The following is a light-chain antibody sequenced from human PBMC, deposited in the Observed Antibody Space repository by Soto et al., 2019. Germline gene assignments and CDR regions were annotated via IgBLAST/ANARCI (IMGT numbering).Light chain of an antibody. CDR2: SAS. CDR3: RQRHGYPGT. J-gene: IGKJ1*01. Sequence: DIQMTQSPFSLSASVGHRVTITCRASQGIRNDLGWFQQKPGTAPKRLIYSASSLQSGVPSRFSRIGSGTSFTLTIRGLHPEDVANYYCRQRHGYPGTLGQGTKVEI. CDR1: QGIRND. V-gene: IGKV1-17*01.